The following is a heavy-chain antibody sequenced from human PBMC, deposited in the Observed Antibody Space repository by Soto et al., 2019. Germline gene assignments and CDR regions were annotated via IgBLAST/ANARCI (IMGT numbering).Heavy chain of an antibody. Sequence: GGSLRLSCAASGLTFSSYEMNWVRQAPGKGLEWVSYISSSGSTIYYADSVKGRFTISRDNAKNSLYLQMNSLRAEDTAVYYCASSYVGVVPANIMDVWGQGTTVTVSS. CDR1: GLTFSSYE. CDR2: ISSSGSTI. V-gene: IGHV3-48*03. J-gene: IGHJ6*02. D-gene: IGHD2-2*01. CDR3: ASSYVGVVPANIMDV.